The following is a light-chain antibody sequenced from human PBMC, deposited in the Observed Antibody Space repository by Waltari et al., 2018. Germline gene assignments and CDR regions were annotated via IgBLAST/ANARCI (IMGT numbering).Light chain of an antibody. CDR3: QQYYSTPLT. CDR1: QSVLHSSNNKDY. V-gene: IGKV4-1*01. Sequence: DIVMTQSPDSLAVSLGERATINCKSSQSVLHSSNNKDYLAWYQQKPGQPPKLLIYWASTRESGVPDRFSGSGSGTDFTLTNSSLQAEDVAVYYCQQYYSTPLTFGGGTKVEIK. CDR2: WAS. J-gene: IGKJ4*01.